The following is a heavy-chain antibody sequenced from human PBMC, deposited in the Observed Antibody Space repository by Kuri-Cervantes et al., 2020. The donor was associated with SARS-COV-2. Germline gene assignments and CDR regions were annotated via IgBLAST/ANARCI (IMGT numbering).Heavy chain of an antibody. D-gene: IGHD1-1*01. CDR2: IKQDGSEK. Sequence: GGSLRLSCAASGFTFSSYWMSWVRQAPGKGLEWVANIKQDGSEKYYVDSVKGRFTISRDNAKNTLYLQMNSLRAEDTAVYYCAKGGVQGSEGYYYGMDVWGQGTTVTVSS. CDR1: GFTFSSYW. J-gene: IGHJ6*02. CDR3: AKGGVQGSEGYYYGMDV. V-gene: IGHV3-7*01.